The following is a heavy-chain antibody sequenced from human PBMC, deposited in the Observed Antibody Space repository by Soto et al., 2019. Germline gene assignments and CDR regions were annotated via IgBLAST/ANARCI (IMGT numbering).Heavy chain of an antibody. J-gene: IGHJ5*02. CDR2: IYPGDSDT. V-gene: IGHV5-51*01. D-gene: IGHD3-10*01. CDR1: GYSFTSYW. CDR3: ARHGGYYYGSAAFDP. Sequence: GESLKISCKGSGYSFTSYWIGWVRQMPGKGLEWMGIIYPGDSDTRYSPSFQGQVTISADKSISTAYLQWSSLKASDTAMYYCARHGGYYYGSAAFDPWGQGTLVTVSS.